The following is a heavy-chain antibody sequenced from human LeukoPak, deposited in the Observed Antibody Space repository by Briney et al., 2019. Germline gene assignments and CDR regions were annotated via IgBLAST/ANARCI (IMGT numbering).Heavy chain of an antibody. CDR3: ARVGIGTTVTPGPDY. D-gene: IGHD4-17*01. J-gene: IGHJ4*02. Sequence: ASETLSLTCTVSGGSISSGDYYWSWIRQPPRKGLEWIGYIYYSGSTYYNPSLKSRVTISVDTSKNQFSLKLSSVTAADTAVYYCARVGIGTTVTPGPDYWGQGTLVTVSS. CDR2: IYYSGST. V-gene: IGHV4-30-4*08. CDR1: GGSISSGDYY.